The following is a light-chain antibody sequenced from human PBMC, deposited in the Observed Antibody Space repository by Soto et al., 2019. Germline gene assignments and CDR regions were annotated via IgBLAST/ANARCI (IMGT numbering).Light chain of an antibody. CDR2: DIS. Sequence: EIVLTQSPATLSLSPGERATLSCRASQSISRYLDWYQHKSGQAPRLLIYDISKMATGIPARFSGSGSGTXXXXXIXXXXXEDXAVYYCQQRNNLPITFGQGTRLEIK. V-gene: IGKV3-11*01. J-gene: IGKJ5*01. CDR1: QSISRY. CDR3: QQRNNLPIT.